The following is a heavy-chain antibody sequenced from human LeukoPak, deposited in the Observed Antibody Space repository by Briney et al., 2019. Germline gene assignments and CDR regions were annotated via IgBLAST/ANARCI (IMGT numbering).Heavy chain of an antibody. J-gene: IGHJ6*02. CDR2: INHSGST. Sequence: SETLSLTCAVYGGSFSGYYWSWIRQPPGKGLEWIGEINHSGSTNYNPSLKSRVTISVDTSKNQFSLKLSSVTAADTAVYYCARGRRYYDSSGSRGYGMDVWGQGTTVTVSS. CDR1: GGSFSGYY. D-gene: IGHD3-22*01. CDR3: ARGRRYYDSSGSRGYGMDV. V-gene: IGHV4-34*01.